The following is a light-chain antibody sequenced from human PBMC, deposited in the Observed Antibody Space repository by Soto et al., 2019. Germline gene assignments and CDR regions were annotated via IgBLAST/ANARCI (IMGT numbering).Light chain of an antibody. J-gene: IGLJ2*01. CDR2: LNSDGSH. Sequence: QLVLPQSPSASASLGASVKLTCTLSSGHSNYAIAWHQQQPEKGPRFLMKLNSDGSHSKGDGIPDRFSGSSSGADRYLTISTLQSVDEADYYCQTWVTGIHIFGGGTKLTVL. CDR3: QTWVTGIHI. V-gene: IGLV4-69*01. CDR1: SGHSNYA.